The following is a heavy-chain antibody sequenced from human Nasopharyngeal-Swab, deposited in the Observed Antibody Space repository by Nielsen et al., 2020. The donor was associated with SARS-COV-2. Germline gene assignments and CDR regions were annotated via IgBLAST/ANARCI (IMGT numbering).Heavy chain of an antibody. CDR2: MWYDGSNK. D-gene: IGHD5-12*01. CDR3: VRAPSKDIVATFLNYYYYGLDV. J-gene: IGHJ6*02. V-gene: IGHV3-33*01. Sequence: WIRQPPGKGLEWVAVMWYDGSNKYYADSVKGRFTISRDNSKNTLYLQMNSLRAEDTAVYYCVRAPSKDIVATFLNYYYYGLDVWGQGTTVTVSS.